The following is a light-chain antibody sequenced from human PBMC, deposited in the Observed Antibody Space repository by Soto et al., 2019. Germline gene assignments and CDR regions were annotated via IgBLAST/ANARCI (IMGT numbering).Light chain of an antibody. J-gene: IGLJ2*01. V-gene: IGLV2-8*01. CDR1: SSDVGGYNY. CDR2: EVS. Sequence: QSALTQPPSASGSPGQSVTISCTGISSDVGGYNYVSWYQQHPGKAPKLMIYEVSKRPSGVPARFSGSKSGNTASLTVSGLQAEDEADYYCSSYAGSNRVVFGGGTKLTVL. CDR3: SSYAGSNRVV.